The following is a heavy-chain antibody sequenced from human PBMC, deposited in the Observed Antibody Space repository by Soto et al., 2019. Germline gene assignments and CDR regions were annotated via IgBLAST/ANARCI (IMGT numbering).Heavy chain of an antibody. V-gene: IGHV4-34*01. CDR1: VESFSGYY. CDR3: ARSPRDYDFWSRLRFYGREL. Sequence: PSETPSLTCAFYVESFSGYYWSCIRHPPGKWLEWIGEINHSGSTNYNPSLKSRVTISVDTSKNQFSLKLSSVTAADTAVYYCARSPRDYDFWSRLRFYGRELWGQGPRVRVSS. D-gene: IGHD3-3*01. J-gene: IGHJ6*01. CDR2: INHSGST.